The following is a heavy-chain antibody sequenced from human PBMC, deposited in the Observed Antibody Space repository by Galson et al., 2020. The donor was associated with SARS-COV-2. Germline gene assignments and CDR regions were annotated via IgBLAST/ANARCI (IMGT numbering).Heavy chain of an antibody. CDR3: ARRDILTEYYYYFGMDV. D-gene: IGHD3-9*01. Sequence: GGSLRLACAASGFTFSSYWMSWVRQAPGKGWEWVANIKQVGREKYYVDSVKGRFTISRDNAKNSLYLQMTSLRAEDTAVYYCARRDILTEYYYYFGMDVWCQGTTVAVSS. CDR1: GFTFSSYW. V-gene: IGHV3-7*01. J-gene: IGHJ6*02. CDR2: IKQVGREK.